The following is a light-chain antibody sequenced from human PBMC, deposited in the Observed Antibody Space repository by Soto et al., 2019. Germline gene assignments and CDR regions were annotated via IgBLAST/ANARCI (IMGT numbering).Light chain of an antibody. CDR2: DVS. Sequence: QSVLTQPGSVSGSPGQSITISCTGTSSDVGGYNYVSWYQQHPGKSPKLIIYDVSNRPSGLSNRFSGSKSGNTPSLTISGLQAEDESDYYCCSYTSSTTYVFGTGTKVTVL. V-gene: IGLV2-14*01. CDR3: CSYTSSTTYV. J-gene: IGLJ1*01. CDR1: SSDVGGYNY.